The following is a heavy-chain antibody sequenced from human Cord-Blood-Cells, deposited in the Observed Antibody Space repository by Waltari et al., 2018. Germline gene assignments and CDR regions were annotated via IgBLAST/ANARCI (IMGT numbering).Heavy chain of an antibody. Sequence: QVQLVQSGAEVKKPGASVKVSCKASGYTFTGYYMHWVRQAPGQGLEWMGWINPNRGGTNYAQKCQGRVTMTRDTSISTAYMELSRLRSDDTAVYYCARDPGNWEYYFDYWGQGTLVTVSS. V-gene: IGHV1-2*02. D-gene: IGHD7-27*01. J-gene: IGHJ4*02. CDR3: ARDPGNWEYYFDY. CDR1: GYTFTGYY. CDR2: INPNRGGT.